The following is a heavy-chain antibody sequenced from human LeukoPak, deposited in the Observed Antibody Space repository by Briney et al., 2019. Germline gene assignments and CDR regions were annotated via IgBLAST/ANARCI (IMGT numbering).Heavy chain of an antibody. J-gene: IGHJ4*02. CDR2: RIAYNGNT. V-gene: IGHV1-18*01. Sequence: ASLKVSCKASGYTFTSYGISWVRQSPGQGLEWMGGRIAYNGNTNYAQKLQGRVTMTTDTSTSTAYMELRSLRSDDTAVYYCAIFPGIAVAGTSYWGQGTLVSVSS. CDR3: AIFPGIAVAGTSY. D-gene: IGHD6-19*01. CDR1: GYTFTSYG.